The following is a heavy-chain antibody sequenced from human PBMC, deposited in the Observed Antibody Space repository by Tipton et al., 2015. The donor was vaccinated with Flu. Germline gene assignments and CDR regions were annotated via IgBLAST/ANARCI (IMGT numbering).Heavy chain of an antibody. CDR3: ARLRARGHSGYDLDY. Sequence: TLSLTCAVHGVSFSGYYWSWIRQPPGQGLEWIGEINYSGSPNYNPSLKRRVTISVDTSKNQSSLSLSPVTAADTAVYYCARLRARGHSGYDLDYWGQGTLVTVSS. D-gene: IGHD5-12*01. J-gene: IGHJ4*02. CDR1: GVSFSGYY. CDR2: INYSGSP. V-gene: IGHV4-34*01.